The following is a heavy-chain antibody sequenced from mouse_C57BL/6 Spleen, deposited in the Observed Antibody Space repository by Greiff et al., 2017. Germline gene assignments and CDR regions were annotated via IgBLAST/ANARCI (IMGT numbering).Heavy chain of an antibody. CDR2: IYPSDSET. Sequence: QVQLQQPGAELVRPGSSVKLSCKASGYTFTSYWMDWVKQRPGQGLEWIGNIYPSDSETHYNQKFKDKATLTVDKSSSTAYMQLSSLTSEDSAVYYCARGENYKGYFDCWGQGTTLTVSS. V-gene: IGHV1-61*01. J-gene: IGHJ2*01. CDR1: GYTFTSYW. D-gene: IGHD2-12*01. CDR3: ARGENYKGYFDC.